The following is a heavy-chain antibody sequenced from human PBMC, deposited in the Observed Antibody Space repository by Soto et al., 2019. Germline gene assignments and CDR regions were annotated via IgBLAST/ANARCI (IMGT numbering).Heavy chain of an antibody. CDR2: INHSGST. Sequence: SETLSLTYAVYGGSFSGYYWSWIRQPPGKGLEWIGEINHSGSTNYNPSLKSRVTISVDTSKNQFSLKLSSVTAAGTAVYYCARGGIAARPSYYYYYGMDVWGQGTTVTVSS. J-gene: IGHJ6*02. CDR3: ARGGIAARPSYYYYYGMDV. CDR1: GGSFSGYY. D-gene: IGHD6-6*01. V-gene: IGHV4-34*01.